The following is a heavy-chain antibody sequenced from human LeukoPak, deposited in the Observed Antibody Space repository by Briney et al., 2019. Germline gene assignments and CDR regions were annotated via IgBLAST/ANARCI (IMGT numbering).Heavy chain of an antibody. Sequence: SQTLSLTCTVSGGSISSGGYYWSWIRQPAGKGLEWIGRIYTSGSTNYNPSLKSRVTMSVDTSKNQFSLKLSSVTAADTAVYYCARDGSSGWYYFDYWGQGTLVTVSS. CDR1: GGSISSGGYY. D-gene: IGHD6-19*01. J-gene: IGHJ4*02. V-gene: IGHV4-61*02. CDR2: IYTSGST. CDR3: ARDGSSGWYYFDY.